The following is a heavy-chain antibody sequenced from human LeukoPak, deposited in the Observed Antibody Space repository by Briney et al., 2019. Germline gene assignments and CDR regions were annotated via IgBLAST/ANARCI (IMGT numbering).Heavy chain of an antibody. CDR1: GYTFTSYA. D-gene: IGHD6-13*01. Sequence: ASVKVSCKASGYTFTSYAMNWVRQAPGQGLEWMGWINTNTGNPTYAQGFTGRFVFSLDTSVSTAYLQISSLKAEDTAVYYCARALIDSSSWYGYYYYYMDVWGKGTTVTVSS. CDR3: ARALIDSSSWYGYYYYYMDV. CDR2: INTNTGNP. V-gene: IGHV7-4-1*02. J-gene: IGHJ6*03.